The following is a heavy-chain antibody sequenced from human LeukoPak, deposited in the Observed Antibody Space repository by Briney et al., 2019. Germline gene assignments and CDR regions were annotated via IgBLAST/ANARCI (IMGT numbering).Heavy chain of an antibody. V-gene: IGHV3-7*01. CDR2: IRYDGGLK. J-gene: IGHJ4*02. CDR1: GFNFNGYW. D-gene: IGHD5-18*01. Sequence: GGSLRLSCVASGFNFNGYWMSWVRQAPGKGLEWVANIRYDGGLKFYAASVKGRFTISRDNARNSLFLQMNSLRAEDTAVYYCATSLDAAMNTGGRGILVTVSS. CDR3: ATSLDAAMNT.